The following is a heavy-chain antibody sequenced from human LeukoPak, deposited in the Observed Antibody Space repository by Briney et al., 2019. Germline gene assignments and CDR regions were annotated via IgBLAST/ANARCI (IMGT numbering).Heavy chain of an antibody. D-gene: IGHD2-15*01. CDR2: MNPNSGNT. V-gene: IGHV1-8*01. CDR3: ARGPTRYCSGGSCYGEYYFDY. CDR1: GYTFTSYD. J-gene: IGHJ4*02. Sequence: GASVKVSCKASGYTFTSYDINWVRQASGQGLEWMGWMNPNSGNTGYAQKFQGRVTMTRNTSISTAYMELSSLRSEDTAVYYCARGPTRYCSGGSCYGEYYFDYWGQGTLVTASS.